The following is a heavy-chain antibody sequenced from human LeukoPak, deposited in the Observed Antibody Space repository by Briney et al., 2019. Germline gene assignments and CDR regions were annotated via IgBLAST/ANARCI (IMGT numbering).Heavy chain of an antibody. Sequence: ASVKVSCKTSGYSFTAYYIHWVRQAPGQGLEWMGWIIPDSGGTKYGQKFQDRVTMTRDTSIRTAYMELNNLRYDDTAVYYCATACGGKSCHLNAWGQGTLVTVSS. D-gene: IGHD2-15*01. CDR2: IIPDSGGT. CDR3: ATACGGKSCHLNA. J-gene: IGHJ5*02. V-gene: IGHV1-2*02. CDR1: GYSFTAYY.